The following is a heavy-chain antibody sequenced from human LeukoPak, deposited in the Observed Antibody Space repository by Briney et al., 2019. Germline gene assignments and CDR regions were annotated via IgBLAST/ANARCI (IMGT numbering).Heavy chain of an antibody. CDR1: GFTVSSKY. CDR2: LSSGSTT. J-gene: IGHJ3*02. Sequence: GGSLILSCAASGFTVSSKYMSWVRQAPGKGLEWVSVLSSGSTTYYADSVKGRFTISRDTSKNTLNLQMNSLRAEDTAIYYCARGGDMVGGSRSAFDIWGQGTMVTVSS. CDR3: ARGGDMVGGSRSAFDI. V-gene: IGHV3-53*01. D-gene: IGHD1-26*01.